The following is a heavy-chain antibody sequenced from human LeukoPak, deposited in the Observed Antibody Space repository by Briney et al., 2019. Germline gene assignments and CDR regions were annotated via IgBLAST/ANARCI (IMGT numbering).Heavy chain of an antibody. CDR1: GFTVSSNY. J-gene: IGHJ4*02. D-gene: IGHD5-18*01. Sequence: PGGSLRLSCAASGFTVSSNYMNWVRQAPWKGLEWVSMIYPNGNTFYTNSVKGRFTISRDNSKNTLDLQMSSLRAEDTAVYYCARRGHGYGSPFDYWGQGTLVTVSS. CDR3: ARRGHGYGSPFDY. CDR2: IYPNGNT. V-gene: IGHV3-66*04.